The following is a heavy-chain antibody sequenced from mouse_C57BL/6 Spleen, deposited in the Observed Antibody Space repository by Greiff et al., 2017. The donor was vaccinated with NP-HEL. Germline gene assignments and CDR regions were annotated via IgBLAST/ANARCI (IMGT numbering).Heavy chain of an antibody. CDR1: GYTFTDYY. CDR3: ARGIRTGDYAMDY. J-gene: IGHJ4*01. V-gene: IGHV1-26*01. D-gene: IGHD1-1*01. CDR2: INPNNGGT. Sequence: VQLKQSGPELVKPGASVKISCKASGYTFTDYYMNWVKQSHGKSLEWIGDINPNNGGTSYNQKFKGKATLTVDKSSSTAYMERRSLTSEDSAVYYCARGIRTGDYAMDYWGQGTSVTVSS.